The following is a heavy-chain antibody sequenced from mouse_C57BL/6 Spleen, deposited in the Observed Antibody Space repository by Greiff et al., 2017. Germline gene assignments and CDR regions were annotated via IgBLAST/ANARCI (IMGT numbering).Heavy chain of an antibody. V-gene: IGHV2-9-1*01. D-gene: IGHD2-1*01. CDR1: GFSLTSYA. CDR3: AMIYYGNYGGAMDY. J-gene: IGHJ4*01. Sequence: QVQLQQSGPGLVAPSQSLSITCTVSGFSLTSYAISWVRQPPGKGLEWLGVIWTGGGTNYNSALKSRLSISKDNSKSQVFLKMNSLQTDDTSRYYCAMIYYGNYGGAMDYWGQGTSVTVSS. CDR2: IWTGGGT.